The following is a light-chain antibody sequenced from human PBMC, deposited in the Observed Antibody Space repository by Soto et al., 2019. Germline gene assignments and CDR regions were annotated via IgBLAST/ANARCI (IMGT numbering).Light chain of an antibody. CDR3: SSYTSSNTWV. CDR1: SSDVGGYNY. J-gene: IGLJ3*02. Sequence: QSALTQPASVSGSPGQSITISCTGTSSDVGGYNYVSWYQQHPGKVPRLMIYEVSNRPSGLSNRFYGSKSGNTASLTISGLQAEDEADYYCSSYTSSNTWVFGGGTKLTVL. CDR2: EVS. V-gene: IGLV2-14*01.